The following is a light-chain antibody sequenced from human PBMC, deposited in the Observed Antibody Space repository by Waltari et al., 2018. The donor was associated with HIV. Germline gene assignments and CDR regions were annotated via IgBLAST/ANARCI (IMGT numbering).Light chain of an antibody. V-gene: IGKV3-15*01. CDR3: QEYETWTKT. Sequence: DIVMTQSPDTLSVSPGERATLSCRASQNIKSNLAWFQQLPGQAPRLLISSASISATDIPPRFRGSGSGTDFTLTISSLQSEDFAIYYCQEYETWTKTFGQGTKVEMK. CDR1: QNIKSN. CDR2: SAS. J-gene: IGKJ1*01.